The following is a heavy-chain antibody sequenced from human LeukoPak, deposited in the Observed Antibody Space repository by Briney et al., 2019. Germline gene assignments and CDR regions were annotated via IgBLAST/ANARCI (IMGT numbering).Heavy chain of an antibody. Sequence: PGGSLRLSCAASGFTFRNYAMHWVRQAPGKGLDWVAVISSDGSNTNYADSVKGRFTISRDNSKDMLYLQMNSLRAEDTAVYFCAGEYGDYGNAFDIWGQGTMVTVSS. CDR2: ISSDGSNT. CDR3: AGEYGDYGNAFDI. CDR1: GFTFRNYA. D-gene: IGHD4-17*01. J-gene: IGHJ3*02. V-gene: IGHV3-30-3*01.